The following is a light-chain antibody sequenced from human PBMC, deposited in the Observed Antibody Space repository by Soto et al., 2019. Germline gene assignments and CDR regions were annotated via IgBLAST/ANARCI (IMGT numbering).Light chain of an antibody. CDR1: QSLTGW. CDR2: KAS. V-gene: IGKV1-5*03. Sequence: DIQLTQSPSTLSASVGDRVTITCRASQSLTGWLAWYQQKPGQPPKLLIYKASSLETGVPSRFSGSESGTEFTLTISSLQPDDFGTYYCQQYRSYSPQNTFGQGTKLEIK. J-gene: IGKJ2*01. CDR3: QQYRSYSPQNT.